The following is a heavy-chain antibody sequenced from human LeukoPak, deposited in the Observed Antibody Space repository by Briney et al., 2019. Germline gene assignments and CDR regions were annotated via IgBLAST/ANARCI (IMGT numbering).Heavy chain of an antibody. V-gene: IGHV4-59*01. J-gene: IGHJ4*02. D-gene: IGHD5-18*01. CDR1: GGSISTYY. Sequence: SETLSLTCTVSGGSISTYYWNWIRQPPGKGLEWIGYIYHSGSTNYNPSLQSRVTISVDASKNQFSLNLNSVTAADTAVYYCARDRDTAMVEWGQGTLVTVSS. CDR2: IYHSGST. CDR3: ARDRDTAMVE.